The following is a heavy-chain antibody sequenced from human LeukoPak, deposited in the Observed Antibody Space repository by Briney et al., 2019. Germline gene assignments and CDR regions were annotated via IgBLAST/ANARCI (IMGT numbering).Heavy chain of an antibody. J-gene: IGHJ3*02. V-gene: IGHV3-48*01. Sequence: GGSLRLSCAASGFTFSTYGMNWVRQAPGKGLEWISYIHSSSSIIYYADSVKGRFTISRDNSKNTLYLQMNSLRAEDTAVYYCAKDQDAFDIWGQGTMVTVSS. CDR1: GFTFSTYG. CDR2: IHSSSSII. CDR3: AKDQDAFDI.